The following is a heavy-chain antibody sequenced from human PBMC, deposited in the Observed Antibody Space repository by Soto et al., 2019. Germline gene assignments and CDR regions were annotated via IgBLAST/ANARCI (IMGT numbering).Heavy chain of an antibody. V-gene: IGHV3-30*18. CDR1: GFTFSSFG. CDR2: ISYDGSNK. Sequence: GGSLRLSCAASGFTFSSFGMHWVSQAPGKGLEWVAVISYDGSNKYYADSVKGRFTISRDNSKNTLYLQMNSLRAEDTAVYYCAKDRPSGSRPYYYGMDVWGQGTTVTVSS. J-gene: IGHJ6*02. CDR3: AKDRPSGSRPYYYGMDV. D-gene: IGHD1-26*01.